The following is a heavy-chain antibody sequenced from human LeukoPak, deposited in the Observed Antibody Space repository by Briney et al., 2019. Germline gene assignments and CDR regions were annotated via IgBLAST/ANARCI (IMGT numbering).Heavy chain of an antibody. D-gene: IGHD5-24*01. CDR3: ARRDGYESFQH. V-gene: IGHV4-30-4*01. CDR2: IYYSGST. J-gene: IGHJ1*01. Sequence: SETLSLTCTVSGGSIRSGDYYWSWIRQPPGKGLEWIGYIYYSGSTHYNPSLKSRVSISLDTSKNQFSLKLTSVTAADTAVYYCARRDGYESFQHWGQGTLGIVSS. CDR1: GGSIRSGDYY.